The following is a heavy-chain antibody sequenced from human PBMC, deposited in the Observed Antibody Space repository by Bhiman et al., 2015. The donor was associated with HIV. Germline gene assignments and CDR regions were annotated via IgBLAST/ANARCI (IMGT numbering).Heavy chain of an antibody. CDR3: ARDPIPDIVVVNHGWFDP. CDR2: ISYDGSNK. J-gene: IGHJ5*02. Sequence: QVQLVESGGGVVQPGRSLRLSCAASGFTFSSYAMHWVRQAPGKGLEWVAVISYDGSNKYYADSVKGRFNISRDNSKNTLYLQMNSLRAEDTAVYYCARDPIPDIVVVNHGWFDPWGQGTLVTVSS. CDR1: GFTFSSYA. D-gene: IGHD2-21*01. V-gene: IGHV3-30*04.